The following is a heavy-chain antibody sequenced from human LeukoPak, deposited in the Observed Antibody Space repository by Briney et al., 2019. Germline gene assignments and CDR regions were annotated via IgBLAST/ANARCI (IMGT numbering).Heavy chain of an antibody. Sequence: GGSLRLSCAASGFTFSSYEMNWVRQAPGKGLEWVSYISSRSSYIDYADSLKGRFTISRDNAKNSLYLQMNSLRAEDSAVYYCARGKEPVAGSLSHFDYWGQGTLVTVSS. CDR3: ARGKEPVAGSLSHFDY. V-gene: IGHV3-21*05. CDR2: ISSRSSYI. J-gene: IGHJ4*02. CDR1: GFTFSSYE. D-gene: IGHD6-19*01.